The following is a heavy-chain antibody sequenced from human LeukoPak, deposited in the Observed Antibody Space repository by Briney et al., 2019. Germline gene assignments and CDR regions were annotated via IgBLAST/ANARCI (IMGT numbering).Heavy chain of an antibody. CDR1: GFTFSSYA. CDR3: VPRDYGIRARGGDY. V-gene: IGHV3-30-3*01. J-gene: IGHJ4*02. CDR2: ISYDGSNK. D-gene: IGHD4/OR15-4a*01. Sequence: PGRSLRLSCAASGFTFSSYAMHWVRQAPGKGLEWVAVISYDGSNKYYADSVKGRFTISRDNSKNTLYLQMNSLRAEDTAVYYCVPRDYGIRARGGDYGGQGTLVTVSS.